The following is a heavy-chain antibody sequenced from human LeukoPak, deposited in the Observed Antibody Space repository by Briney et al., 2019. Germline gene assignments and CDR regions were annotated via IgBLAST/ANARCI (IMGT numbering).Heavy chain of an antibody. V-gene: IGHV3-30*02. CDR2: IRYDGSNK. CDR1: GFTFSSYG. J-gene: IGHJ4*02. Sequence: GGSMRLACAVSGFTFSSYGMHWVRQAPGKGREWVAFIRYDGSNKYYADSVQGRFTISRDNSKNAVYLQMNSLRAEDTAVYYCASFLSARTIDYWGQGTPVTVSS. D-gene: IGHD6-25*01. CDR3: ASFLSARTIDY.